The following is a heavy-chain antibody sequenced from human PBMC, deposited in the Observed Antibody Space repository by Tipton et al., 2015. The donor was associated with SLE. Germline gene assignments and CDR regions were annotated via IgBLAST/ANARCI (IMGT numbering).Heavy chain of an antibody. CDR3: VRDQYY. CDR1: GYTFTSYD. CDR2: MNPDSGHT. V-gene: IGHV1-8*01. Sequence: QVQLVQSGAEVKKPGASVKVSCKASGYTFTSYDINWVRQATGQGLEWMGWMNPDSGHTGYAQKFQDRVTMTRDNSKNTVYLQINSLRAEDTALYYCVRDQYYWGQGTLVTVSS. J-gene: IGHJ4*02.